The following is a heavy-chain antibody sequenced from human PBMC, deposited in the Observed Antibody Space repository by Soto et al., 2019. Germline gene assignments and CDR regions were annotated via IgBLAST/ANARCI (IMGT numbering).Heavy chain of an antibody. V-gene: IGHV4-4*02. Sequence: SETLSPTCAVSGDSISSMTRGSWGRQPPGKGLEWIGEIHHSGSTKYNPSLMSRVTISVDKSKNQFSLKLTSVPAADTAVYYCAGGWGRIFDYWGQGTLVTVSS. CDR3: AGGWGRIFDY. J-gene: IGHJ4*02. CDR1: GDSISSMTR. CDR2: IHHSGST. D-gene: IGHD7-27*01.